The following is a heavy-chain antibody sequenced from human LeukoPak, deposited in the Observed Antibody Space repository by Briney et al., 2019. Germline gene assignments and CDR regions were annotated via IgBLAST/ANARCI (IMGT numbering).Heavy chain of an antibody. J-gene: IGHJ4*02. CDR3: AKDIAQGYTLGSIEQDY. CDR1: GVTFSDYA. V-gene: IGHV3-23*01. CDR2: INESGDGT. D-gene: IGHD5-18*01. Sequence: RGSLRLSCAASGVTFSDYAMSWVRQAPGKGLEWVSAINESGDGTYYADSMKGRFTISRDNAKNTLYLQINSLRAEDTAIYYCAKDIAQGYTLGSIEQDYWGQGTLVTVSS.